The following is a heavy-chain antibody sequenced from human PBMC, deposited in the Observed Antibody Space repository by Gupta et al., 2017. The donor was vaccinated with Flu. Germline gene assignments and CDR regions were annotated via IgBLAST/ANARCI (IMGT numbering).Heavy chain of an antibody. Sequence: QVQLVESGGGVVQPGRSLRPSCAARGFPSSSYGMHWVRQAPGKGLEWVAVIGYDGSNKYYADSVKGRCTSARDNSKNTLDLQRNSWRAEETAVYYCARGVDDSIGASRYYYYGMDVGGQGTTVTVSS. V-gene: IGHV3-33*01. CDR2: IGYDGSNK. CDR3: ARGVDDSIGASRYYYYGMDV. CDR1: GFPSSSYG. J-gene: IGHJ6*02. D-gene: IGHD3-22*01.